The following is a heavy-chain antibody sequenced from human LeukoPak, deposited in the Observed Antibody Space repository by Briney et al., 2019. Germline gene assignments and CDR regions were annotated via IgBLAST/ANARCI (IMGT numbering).Heavy chain of an antibody. Sequence: SETLSLTCTVSGYSISSGSYWGCIRQPPGKGLERIGSIYNSGSTYYNPSLKSRVTISVYTSKNQFSLKLTSVTAADTAVYYCARGTQQAFDIWGQGTMVTVSS. D-gene: IGHD6-13*01. CDR3: ARGTQQAFDI. V-gene: IGHV4-38-2*02. CDR1: GYSISSGSY. J-gene: IGHJ3*02. CDR2: IYNSGST.